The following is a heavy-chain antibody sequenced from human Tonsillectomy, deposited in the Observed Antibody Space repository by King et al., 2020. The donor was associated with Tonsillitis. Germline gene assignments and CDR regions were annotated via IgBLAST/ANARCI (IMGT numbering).Heavy chain of an antibody. V-gene: IGHV3-9*01. CDR3: ARDFSISSHWYEDAFDI. D-gene: IGHD6-13*01. CDR1: GFTFDDYA. Sequence: VQLQESGGDLVQPGRSLRLSCAASGFTFDDYAMHWVRQAPGKGLEWVSSITWNSGTIVYADSVKGRFTTSRDNAKNSLYLQMNTLRPEDTALYYCARDFSISSHWYEDAFDIWGQGTMVTVSS. CDR2: ITWNSGTI. J-gene: IGHJ3*02.